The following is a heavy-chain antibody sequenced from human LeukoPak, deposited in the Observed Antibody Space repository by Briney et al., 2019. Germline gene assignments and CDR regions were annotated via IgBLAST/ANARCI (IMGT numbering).Heavy chain of an antibody. J-gene: IGHJ4*02. V-gene: IGHV4-39*01. CDR3: ARHPSRLYYFDY. D-gene: IGHD6-25*01. CDR2: VYYSGVT. Sequence: PSETLSLTCTVSGGSIFSSSYYRGWIRQAPGKGLEWIGSVYYSGVTYYNPSLKSRVTISVDTSKNQFSLKLSSVTAADTAVYYCARHPSRLYYFDYWGQGTLVTVSS. CDR1: GGSIFSSSYY.